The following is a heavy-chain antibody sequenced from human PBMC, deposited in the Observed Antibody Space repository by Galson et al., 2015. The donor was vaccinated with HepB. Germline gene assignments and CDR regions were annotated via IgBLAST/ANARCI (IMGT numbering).Heavy chain of an antibody. Sequence: SVKVSCKASGYTFTGYYMHWVRQGPGQGLEWMGWINPNSGGTNYAQKFQGRVTMTRDTSISTAYMELSRLRSDDTAAYYCARERVVPAAFSSSWFDPWGQGTLVTVSS. V-gene: IGHV1-2*02. J-gene: IGHJ5*02. CDR3: ARERVVPAAFSSSWFDP. D-gene: IGHD2-2*01. CDR2: INPNSGGT. CDR1: GYTFTGYY.